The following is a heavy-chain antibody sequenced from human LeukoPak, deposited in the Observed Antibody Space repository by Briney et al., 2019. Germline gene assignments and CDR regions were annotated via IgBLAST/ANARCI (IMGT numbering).Heavy chain of an antibody. J-gene: IGHJ6*03. CDR3: AREMKTTRAISGVYSYYYYMDV. Sequence: TTSETLSLTCTVSGGSISSGGYYWSWIRQHPGKGLEWIGYIYYSGSTYYNPSLKSRVTISVDTSKNQFSLNLNSVTAADTAVYYCAREMKTTRAISGVYSYYYYMDVWGRETTVTVSS. CDR1: GGSISSGGYY. V-gene: IGHV4-31*03. D-gene: IGHD1-7*01. CDR2: IYYSGST.